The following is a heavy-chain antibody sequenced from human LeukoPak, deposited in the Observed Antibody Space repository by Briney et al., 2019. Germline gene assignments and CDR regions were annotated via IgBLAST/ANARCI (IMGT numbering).Heavy chain of an antibody. CDR2: MNPNSGNT. V-gene: IGHV1-8*01. J-gene: IGHJ3*02. CDR3: ASSSGWHNDAFDI. CDR1: GYTFTSYD. D-gene: IGHD6-19*01. Sequence: ASVKVSCKASGYTFTSYDINWVRQATGQGLEWMGWMNPNSGNTGYAQKFQGRVTMTRNTSISTAYMELRSLRSDGTAVYYCASSSGWHNDAFDIWGQGTMVTVSS.